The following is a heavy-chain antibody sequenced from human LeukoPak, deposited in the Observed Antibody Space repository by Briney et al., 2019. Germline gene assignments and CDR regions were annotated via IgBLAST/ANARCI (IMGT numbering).Heavy chain of an antibody. CDR1: GFTFSSYG. CDR3: AKEGSI. V-gene: IGHV3-30*18. CDR2: ISYDGSNK. J-gene: IGHJ3*02. Sequence: GGSLRLSCAASGFTFSSYGMHWVRQAPGKGLEWVAVISYDGSNKYYADSVKGRFTISRDNSKNTLYLQMNSLRAEDTAVYYCAKEGSIWGQGAMVTVSS.